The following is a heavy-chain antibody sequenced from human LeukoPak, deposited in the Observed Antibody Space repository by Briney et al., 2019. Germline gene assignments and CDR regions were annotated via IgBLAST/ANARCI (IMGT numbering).Heavy chain of an antibody. CDR2: IVVGSGNT. D-gene: IGHD3-10*01. Sequence: SVKVSCKASGFTFTSSAVQWVRQARGQRLEWIGWIVVGSGNTNYAQKFQERVTVTRDMSTSTAYMELSSLRSEDTAVYYCHVLLWFGESARDYWGQGTLVTVSS. CDR1: GFTFTSSA. CDR3: HVLLWFGESARDY. V-gene: IGHV1-58*01. J-gene: IGHJ4*02.